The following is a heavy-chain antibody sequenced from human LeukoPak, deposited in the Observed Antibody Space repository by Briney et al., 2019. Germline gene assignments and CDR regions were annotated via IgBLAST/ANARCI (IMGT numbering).Heavy chain of an antibody. J-gene: IGHJ4*02. CDR1: GGSISSYY. CDR3: AITRTGAFDY. CDR2: IYTSGST. Sequence: SETLSLTCTVSGGSISSYYWSWIRQPPGKGLEWIGYIYTSGSTNYNPSLKSRVTISVDTSKNQFSLKLSSVTAADTAAYYCAITRTGAFDYWGQGTLVTVSS. V-gene: IGHV4-4*09. D-gene: IGHD3-10*01.